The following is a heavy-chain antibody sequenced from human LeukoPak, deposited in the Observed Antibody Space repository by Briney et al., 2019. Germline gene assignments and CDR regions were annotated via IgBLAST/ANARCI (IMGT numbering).Heavy chain of an antibody. V-gene: IGHV1-18*04. CDR1: ESIFTDYV. CDR2: ISAYNGNT. CDR3: ARDAKGVRFLEWLLDGNWFDP. J-gene: IGHJ5*02. Sequence: ASVKVSCKASESIFTDYVIHWVRQAPGQGLEWMGWISAYNGNTNYAQKLQGRVTMTTDTSTSTAYMELRSLRSDDTAVYYCARDAKGVRFLEWLLDGNWFDPWGQGTLVTVSS. D-gene: IGHD3-3*01.